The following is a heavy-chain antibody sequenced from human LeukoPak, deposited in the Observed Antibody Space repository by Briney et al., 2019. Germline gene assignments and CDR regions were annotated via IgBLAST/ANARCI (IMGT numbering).Heavy chain of an antibody. CDR2: VSGNGGST. CDR3: AKDRDIVGATSRPDY. D-gene: IGHD1-26*01. V-gene: IGHV3-23*01. Sequence: PGESLGLSCATSGFIFSKHGMHWVRQAPGKGLDWVSGVSGNGGSTYYADSVKGRFTISRDNSKNTLYLQMNSLRAEDTAVYYCAKDRDIVGATSRPDYWGQGTLVTVS. CDR1: GFIFSKHG. J-gene: IGHJ4*02.